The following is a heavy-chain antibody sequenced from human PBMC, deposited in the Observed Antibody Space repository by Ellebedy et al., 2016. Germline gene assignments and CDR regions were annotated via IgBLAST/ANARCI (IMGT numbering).Heavy chain of an antibody. CDR1: GGTFNSYA. CDR3: ARARDYGDDEAWFDP. V-gene: IGHV1-69*04. J-gene: IGHJ5*02. D-gene: IGHD4-17*01. CDR2: IIPILDIT. Sequence: ASVKVSCKASGGTFNSYAISWVRQAPGQGLEWMGRIIPILDITNYAQKFQGRVTIAADKSTSTAYMELSSLRSEDTAIYYCARARDYGDDEAWFDPWGQGTLVTVSS.